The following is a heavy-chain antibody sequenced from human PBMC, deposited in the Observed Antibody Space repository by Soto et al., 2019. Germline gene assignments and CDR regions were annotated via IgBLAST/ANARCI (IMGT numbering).Heavy chain of an antibody. CDR3: AGQATANYGDYYFDY. Sequence: SETLSLTCTVSGDSISSSAYYWGWIRQPPGKGLEWIGSTYYSGTTYYNPSLKSRVIISVNTSKIQFSLNLSSVTAADTAVYYCAGQATANYGDYYFDYWGQGTLVTVSS. CDR1: GDSISSSAYY. J-gene: IGHJ4*02. D-gene: IGHD4-17*01. CDR2: TYYSGTT. V-gene: IGHV4-39*01.